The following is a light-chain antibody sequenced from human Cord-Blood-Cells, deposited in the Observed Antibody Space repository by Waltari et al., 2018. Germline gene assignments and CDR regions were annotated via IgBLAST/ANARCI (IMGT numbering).Light chain of an antibody. CDR2: DAS. V-gene: IGKV1-5*01. CDR3: QQYNSYP. J-gene: IGKJ1*01. CDR1: QSISSW. Sequence: DIQMTQSPSTLSASVGDRVTITCRASQSISSWLAWYQQKPGKAPKLLIYDASSVESGVPSRFSGSGSGTEFTLTISSLQPDDFATYYCQQYNSYPFGQGTKVEIK.